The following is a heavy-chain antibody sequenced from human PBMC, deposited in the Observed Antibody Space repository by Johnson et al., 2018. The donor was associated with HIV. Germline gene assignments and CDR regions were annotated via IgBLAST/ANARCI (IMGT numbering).Heavy chain of an antibody. J-gene: IGHJ3*02. CDR1: GFSFSSKW. CDR2: IKEDGSQR. V-gene: IGHV3-7*02. Sequence: VQLAESGGGLVQPGGSLRLSCAASGFSFSSKWMNWVRQAPGKGLEWVANIKEDGSQRYYVDSVRGRFTISRDNAKNTLYLQMNSLRAEDTAVYYCARVRRSGTYYVDAFDIWGQGTMVTVSS. D-gene: IGHD1-26*01. CDR3: ARVRRSGTYYVDAFDI.